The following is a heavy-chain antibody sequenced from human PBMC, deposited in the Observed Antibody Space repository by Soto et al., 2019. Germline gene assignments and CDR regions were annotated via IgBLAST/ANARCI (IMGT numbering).Heavy chain of an antibody. J-gene: IGHJ4*02. V-gene: IGHV3-30*18. CDR2: ISYDGSNK. CDR3: AKGFIAVAGISDFDY. CDR1: GFTFSSYG. D-gene: IGHD6-19*01. Sequence: QVQLVESGGGVVQPGRSLRLSCAASGFTFSSYGMHWVRQAPGKGLEWVAVISYDGSNKYYADSVKGRFTISRDNSKNTLYLQMNSLRAEDTAVYYCAKGFIAVAGISDFDYWGQGTLVTVSS.